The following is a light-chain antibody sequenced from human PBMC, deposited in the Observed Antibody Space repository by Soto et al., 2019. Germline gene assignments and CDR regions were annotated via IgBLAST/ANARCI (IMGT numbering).Light chain of an antibody. V-gene: IGLV1-47*02. CDR2: NNS. CDR3: ATWDDSLSGWV. J-gene: IGLJ3*02. CDR1: SSNIGSNY. Sequence: QSVLTQPPSASGTPGQRVSISCSGSSSNIGSNYVYWYQQLPGTAPKLLIYNNSQRPSGVPDRFSGSQSGTSASLSISGLRSEDEAEYYCATWDDSLSGWVFGGGTKLTVL.